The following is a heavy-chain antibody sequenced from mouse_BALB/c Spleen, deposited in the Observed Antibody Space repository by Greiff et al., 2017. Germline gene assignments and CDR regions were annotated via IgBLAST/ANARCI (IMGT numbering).Heavy chain of an antibody. V-gene: IGHV2-6-7*01. Sequence: VQLVESGPGLVAPSQSLSITCTVSGFSLTGYGVNWVRQPPGKGLEWLGMIWSDGSTDYNSALKSRLSISKDNSKSQVFLKMNSLQTDDTARYYCAREGATMFTTAAYWGQGTLVTVSA. CDR3: AREGATMFTTAAY. CDR1: GFSLTGYG. J-gene: IGHJ3*01. D-gene: IGHD2-2*01. CDR2: IWSDGST.